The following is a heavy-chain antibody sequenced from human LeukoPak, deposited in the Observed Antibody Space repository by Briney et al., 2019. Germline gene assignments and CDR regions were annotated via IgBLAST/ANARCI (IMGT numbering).Heavy chain of an antibody. D-gene: IGHD5-24*01. V-gene: IGHV1-24*01. CDR2: FDPEDGET. CDR1: GYTLTELS. J-gene: IGHJ4*02. CDR3: ATDSKYRDGYNS. Sequence: GASVKVSCEVSGYTLTELSMHWVRQAPGKGLEWMGGFDPEDGETIYAQKFQGRVTMTEDTSTDTAYMELSSLRSEDTAVYYCATDSKYRDGYNSWGQGTLVTVSS.